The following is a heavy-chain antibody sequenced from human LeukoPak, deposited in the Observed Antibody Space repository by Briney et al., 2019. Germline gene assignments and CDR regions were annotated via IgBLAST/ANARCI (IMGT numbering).Heavy chain of an antibody. CDR1: GFTFSSYG. Sequence: GGSLRLSCAASGFTFSSYGMHWVRQAPGKGLEWVAFIRYDGSNKYYADSVKGRFTISRDNSKNTLYLQINSLRTEDTAVYFCSYNWSDEPTWFDPWGQGTLLTVSS. V-gene: IGHV3-30*02. J-gene: IGHJ5*02. D-gene: IGHD1-1*01. CDR2: IRYDGSNK. CDR3: SYNWSDEPTWFDP.